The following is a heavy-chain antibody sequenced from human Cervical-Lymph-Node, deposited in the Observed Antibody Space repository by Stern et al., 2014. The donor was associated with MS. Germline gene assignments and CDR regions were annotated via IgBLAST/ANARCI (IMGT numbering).Heavy chain of an antibody. Sequence: VQLVQSGGEVKKPGESLTISCKSSGYTFTDNWITWVRHIPGKGLERMGSIDPINSYINENASFEGHVSFSVERSIGTASLHWNSLKASDTAIYYCARRSDCPSPSCNVHWFDPWGQGTLVTVSS. J-gene: IGHJ5*02. CDR2: IDPINSYI. V-gene: IGHV5-10-1*03. CDR3: ARRSDCPSPSCNVHWFDP. CDR1: GYTFTDNW. D-gene: IGHD2-2*01.